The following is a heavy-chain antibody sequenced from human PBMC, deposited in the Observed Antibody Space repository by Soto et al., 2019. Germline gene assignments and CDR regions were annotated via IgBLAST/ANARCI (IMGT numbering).Heavy chain of an antibody. CDR1: GASTVSHYH. CDR2: IFNSGTT. V-gene: IGHV4-31*02. CDR3: ALAMGPTTGLDY. J-gene: IGHJ4*02. Sequence: SETLSLTCSVSGASTVSHYHWTWIRQPPGKGLEWMGYIFNSGTTFYNPSLTSRLSISMDTSGNHFSLELRSVTAADTAVYYCALAMGPTTGLDYWGQGPMITV. D-gene: IGHD1-26*01.